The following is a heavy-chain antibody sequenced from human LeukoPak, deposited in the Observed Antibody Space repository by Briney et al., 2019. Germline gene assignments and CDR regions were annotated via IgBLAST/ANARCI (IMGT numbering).Heavy chain of an antibody. CDR1: GFTFASYA. J-gene: IGHJ5*02. CDR2: ISGSGGGT. CDR3: ARDSSGWLDHGDWFDP. V-gene: IGHV3-23*01. D-gene: IGHD6-19*01. Sequence: GGSLRLSCAASGFTFASYAMNWVRQAPGKGLEWVSSISGSGGGTYYADSVKGRFVISRDNSKNMLYLQMNSLRAEDTAVYYCARDSSGWLDHGDWFDPWGQGTLVTVSS.